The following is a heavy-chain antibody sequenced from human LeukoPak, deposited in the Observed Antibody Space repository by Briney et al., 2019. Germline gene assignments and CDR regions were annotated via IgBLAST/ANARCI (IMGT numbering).Heavy chain of an antibody. D-gene: IGHD6-19*01. CDR2: ISGSGGST. Sequence: PGGSRRLSCAASGFTFSIYAMSWVRQAPGKGLEWGAVISGSGGSTYYAASVKGRFTISRDNSKNTLYLQMNSLRAEDTAVYYCAKGVPAGTGPFDYWGQGTLVTVSS. V-gene: IGHV3-23*01. CDR3: AKGVPAGTGPFDY. J-gene: IGHJ4*02. CDR1: GFTFSIYA.